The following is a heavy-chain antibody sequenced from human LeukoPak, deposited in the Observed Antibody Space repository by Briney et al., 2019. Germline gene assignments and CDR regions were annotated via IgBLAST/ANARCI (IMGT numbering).Heavy chain of an antibody. CDR1: GYTFTGYY. CDR3: ASVYCGGDCYPLYHYYGMDV. J-gene: IGHJ6*02. V-gene: IGHV1-2*02. Sequence: ASVKVSCKASGYTFTGYYMHWVRQAPGQGLEWMGWINPNSGGTNYAQKFQGRVTMTRDTSISTAYMELSRLRSDDTAVYYCASVYCGGDCYPLYHYYGMDVWGQGTTVTVSS. D-gene: IGHD2-21*02. CDR2: INPNSGGT.